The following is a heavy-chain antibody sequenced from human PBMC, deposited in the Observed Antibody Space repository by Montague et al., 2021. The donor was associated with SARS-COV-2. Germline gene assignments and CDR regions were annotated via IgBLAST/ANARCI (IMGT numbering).Heavy chain of an antibody. Sequence: SLSLSCAASGFTFSRYAMHWVRQAPGKGLEWVTVISYAEYNKYYADSVKGRFTISRDNSKNTLYLQMDSLRPDDTAVYYCASDAYGDHVGFFHHWGQGSLVTVSS. CDR3: ASDAYGDHVGFFHH. CDR2: ISYAEYNK. D-gene: IGHD4-17*01. J-gene: IGHJ1*01. V-gene: IGHV3-30-3*01. CDR1: GFTFSRYA.